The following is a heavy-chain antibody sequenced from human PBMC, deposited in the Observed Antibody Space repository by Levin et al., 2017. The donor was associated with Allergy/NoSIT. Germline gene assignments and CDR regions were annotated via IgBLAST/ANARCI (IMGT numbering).Heavy chain of an antibody. V-gene: IGHV1-2*02. D-gene: IGHD1-26*01. CDR1: GYTFTDFY. CDR3: ARVVSFAVGSEAYYGEHRDH. CDR2: INPNNGVT. J-gene: IGHJ4*02. Sequence: GESLKISCKASGYTFTDFYIHWVRQAPGQGLEWMGWINPNNGVTIYAQRFQGRVTMTRDTSVTTAHMDLSRLTSDDTAVYYCARVVSFAVGSEAYYGEHRDHWGQGTLVTVSS.